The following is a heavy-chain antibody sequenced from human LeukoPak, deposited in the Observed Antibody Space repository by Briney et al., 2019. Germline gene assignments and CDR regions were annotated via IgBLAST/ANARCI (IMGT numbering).Heavy chain of an antibody. V-gene: IGHV4-59*08. CDR2: IYYTGST. CDR3: ARSMAAGGPTHNWFDP. CDR1: GVSISDYY. Sequence: SETLSLTCTVSGVSISDYYWSWIRQSPGKGLEWIGYIYYTGSTYYNPSLKSRVTISVDTSKNQFSLKLTSVAAADTAVYYCARSMAAGGPTHNWFDPWGQGTLVTVSS. D-gene: IGHD6-13*01. J-gene: IGHJ5*02.